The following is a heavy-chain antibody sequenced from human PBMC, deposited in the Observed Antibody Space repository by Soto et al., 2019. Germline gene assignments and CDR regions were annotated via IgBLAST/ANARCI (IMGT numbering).Heavy chain of an antibody. D-gene: IGHD2-21*02. J-gene: IGHJ4*02. CDR3: ARSLPVNRVTFDY. V-gene: IGHV3-48*01. Sequence: EVQLVDSGGDLVQPGGSLRLSCVASGFTFSSYSMNWVRQAPGKGLEWVSFITHDSRSTFYADSVRGRFTISKDDAKNSLHRQKHSLRAEDTALYYCARSLPVNRVTFDYWGQVTLVTVSA. CDR2: ITHDSRST. CDR1: GFTFSSYS.